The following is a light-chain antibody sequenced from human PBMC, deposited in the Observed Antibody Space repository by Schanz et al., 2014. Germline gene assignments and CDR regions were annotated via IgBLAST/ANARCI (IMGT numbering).Light chain of an antibody. CDR2: WAS. Sequence: DIVMTQSPDSLPVSLGERATINCKSSQSVLYTSDSKNYLAWYQQKPGQPPKLLIYWASTRESGFPDRFSGSGSGPLFPLTISSLQAGDVAVYYCQQYYSLPLTFGGGTKVEIK. CDR3: QQYYSLPLT. CDR1: QSVLYTSDSKNY. V-gene: IGKV4-1*01. J-gene: IGKJ4*01.